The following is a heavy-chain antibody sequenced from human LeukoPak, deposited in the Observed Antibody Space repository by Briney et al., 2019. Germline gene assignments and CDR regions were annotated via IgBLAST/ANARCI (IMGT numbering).Heavy chain of an antibody. CDR2: INAGNGNT. CDR1: GYTFTCYA. D-gene: IGHD2-15*01. V-gene: IGHV1-3*03. J-gene: IGHJ4*02. Sequence: ASVKVSCKASGYTFTCYAMHWVRQAPGQRLEWMGWINAGNGNTKYSQEFQGRVTITRDTSASTAYMELSSLRAEDMAVYYCARGGCSGGSCYPDYWGQGPLVTVPS. CDR3: ARGGCSGGSCYPDY.